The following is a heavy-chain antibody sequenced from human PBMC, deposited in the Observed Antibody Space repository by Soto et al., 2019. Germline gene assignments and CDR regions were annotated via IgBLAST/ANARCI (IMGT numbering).Heavy chain of an antibody. CDR1: GYSLTELS. CDR3: VGRRGYSYGFAY. J-gene: IGHJ5*01. Sequence: GASVKVSCKVSGYSLTELSIQWVRQAPGKGLEGMGGFDREDGDTIYAQKFQGRVTMTGASSTDTAYMEMISLRSEDTAVYFCVGRRGYSYGFAYWGQGTLVTVSS. CDR2: FDREDGDT. V-gene: IGHV1-24*01. D-gene: IGHD5-18*01.